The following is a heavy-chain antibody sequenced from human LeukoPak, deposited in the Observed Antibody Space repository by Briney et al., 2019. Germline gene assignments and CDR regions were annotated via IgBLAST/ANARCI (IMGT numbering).Heavy chain of an antibody. J-gene: IGHJ6*03. CDR2: IYYSGST. V-gene: IGHV4-39*07. CDR3: AGGLRRWNDKYKYYYYYMDV. CDR1: GGSISSSSYY. Sequence: SETLSLTCTVSGGSISSSSYYWGWIRQPPGKGLEWIGSIYYSGSTYYNPSLKSRVTISVDTSKNQFSLKLSSVTAADTAVYYCAGGLRRWNDKYKYYYYYMDVWVKGTTVTVSS. D-gene: IGHD1-1*01.